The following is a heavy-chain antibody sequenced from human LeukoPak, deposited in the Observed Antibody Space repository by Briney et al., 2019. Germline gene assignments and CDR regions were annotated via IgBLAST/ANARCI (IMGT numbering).Heavy chain of an antibody. J-gene: IGHJ4*02. CDR1: GFTFSSYA. D-gene: IGHD3-9*01. CDR3: ARAWGYYGWFGALFDY. Sequence: GGSLRLSCAASGFTFSSYAMSWVRQAPGKGLEWVSAISGSGGSTYYADSVKGRFTISRDNSKNTLYLQMNSLRAEDTAVYYCARAWGYYGWFGALFDYWGQGTLVTVSS. V-gene: IGHV3-23*01. CDR2: ISGSGGST.